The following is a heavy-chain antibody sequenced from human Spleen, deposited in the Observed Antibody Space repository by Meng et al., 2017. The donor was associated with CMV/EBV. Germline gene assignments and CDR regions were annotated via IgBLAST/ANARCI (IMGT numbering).Heavy chain of an antibody. CDR1: GFTFSSYW. J-gene: IGHJ6*02. Sequence: GESLKISCAASGFTFSSYWMHWVRQAPGKGLMWVSRINSDGSSTNHADYVKGRFTISRDNAKNTLYLEMRSLRAEDTAVYYCSRGHQSSYFYAVDVWGQGTTVTVSS. CDR3: SRGHQSSYFYAVDV. V-gene: IGHV3-74*01. CDR2: INSDGSST.